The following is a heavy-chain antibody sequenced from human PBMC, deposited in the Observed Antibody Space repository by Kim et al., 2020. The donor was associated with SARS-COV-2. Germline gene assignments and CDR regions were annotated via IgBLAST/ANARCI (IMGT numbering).Heavy chain of an antibody. V-gene: IGHV1-18*01. Sequence: ASVKVSCKASGYTFTSYGISWVRQAPGQGLEWMGWISAYNGNTNYAQKLQGRVTMTTDTSTSTAYMELRSLRSDDTAVYYCARVGWGDCSSTSCYSLVPWFDPWGQGTLVTVSS. CDR1: GYTFTSYG. D-gene: IGHD2-2*01. J-gene: IGHJ5*02. CDR3: ARVGWGDCSSTSCYSLVPWFDP. CDR2: ISAYNGNT.